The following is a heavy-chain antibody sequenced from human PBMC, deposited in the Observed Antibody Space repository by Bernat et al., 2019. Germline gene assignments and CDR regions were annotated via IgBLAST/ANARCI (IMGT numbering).Heavy chain of an antibody. CDR2: INAGNGNT. D-gene: IGHD2-2*01. J-gene: IGHJ4*02. CDR3: ARGRYCSSTSCYGLDY. Sequence: QVQLVQSGAEVKKPGASVKVSCKASGYTFTSYAMHWVRQAPGQRLEWMGWINAGNGNTKYSQKFQGRVIIARDTSASTAYMELSSLRSEDTAVYYCARGRYCSSTSCYGLDYWGQGTLVTVSS. CDR1: GYTFTSYA. V-gene: IGHV1-3*01.